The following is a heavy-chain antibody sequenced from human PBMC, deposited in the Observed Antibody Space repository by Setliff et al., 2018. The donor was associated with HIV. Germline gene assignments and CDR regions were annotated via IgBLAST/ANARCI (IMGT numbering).Heavy chain of an antibody. V-gene: IGHV1-18*01. CDR2: ISPQNGKT. D-gene: IGHD3-10*01. CDR1: GYDFRRYG. Sequence: ASVKVSCKTSGYDFRRYGIAWVRQVPGHGLEWMGWISPQNGKTKYAQRFQGRVTMTRDTSISTAYMELSRLRSDDTAVYYCARVVGEFRYGMDVWGQGTTVTVSS. CDR3: ARVVGEFRYGMDV. J-gene: IGHJ6*02.